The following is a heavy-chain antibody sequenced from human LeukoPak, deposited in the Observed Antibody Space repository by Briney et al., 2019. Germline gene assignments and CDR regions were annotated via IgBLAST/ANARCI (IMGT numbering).Heavy chain of an antibody. D-gene: IGHD5-24*01. CDR2: VVVGSGNT. Sequence: GASVKVSCKASGFTFTSSAMQWVRQARGQRLEWIGWVVVGSGNTNYAQKFQERVTITRDMSTSTAYMELSSLRSEDTAVYYCAAAKRTGMATIPDYYYYMDVWGKGTTVTVSS. CDR1: GFTFTSSA. V-gene: IGHV1-58*02. J-gene: IGHJ6*03. CDR3: AAAKRTGMATIPDYYYYMDV.